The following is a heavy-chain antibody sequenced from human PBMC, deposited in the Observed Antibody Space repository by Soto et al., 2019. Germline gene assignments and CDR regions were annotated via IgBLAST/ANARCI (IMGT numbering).Heavy chain of an antibody. V-gene: IGHV1-2*02. J-gene: IGHJ6*02. CDR3: ARDPDCSGGSCYNYYGMDV. D-gene: IGHD2-15*01. CDR2: INPNSGGT. CDR1: GYTFTGYY. Sequence: QVQLVQSGAEVKKPGASVKVSCKASGYTFTGYYMHWVRQAPGQGLEWMGWINPNSGGTNYAQKFQGRVTMTRDTSISTVYMELSRLRSDDTAVYYCARDPDCSGGSCYNYYGMDVWGQGTTVTVSS.